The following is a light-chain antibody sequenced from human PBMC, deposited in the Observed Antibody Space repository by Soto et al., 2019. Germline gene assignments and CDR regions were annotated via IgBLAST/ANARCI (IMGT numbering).Light chain of an antibody. CDR3: AAWDDSLNGSVV. V-gene: IGLV1-44*01. Sequence: QSVLTQPPSASGTPGQRVTISCSGSSSNIGSHTVNWYQQLPGTAPKLLIYSNNQRPSGVPDRFSGSKSGTSASLAISGLQSEDEADYYCAAWDDSLNGSVVFGGGTKLTVL. CDR1: SSNIGSHT. CDR2: SNN. J-gene: IGLJ2*01.